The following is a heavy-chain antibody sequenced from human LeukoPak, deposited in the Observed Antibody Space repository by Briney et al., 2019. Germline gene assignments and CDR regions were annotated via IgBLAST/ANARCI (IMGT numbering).Heavy chain of an antibody. D-gene: IGHD3-22*01. CDR1: GGSFSSSSYY. Sequence: TSETLSLTCTVSGGSFSSSSYYWGWIRQPPGKELDWIGSIYYSGSTYYNPSLKSRVTISVDTYKNQFSLKLSSVTDADLDVYSCARRYYSRILHNCFDHWGQGTLVTVSS. CDR2: IYYSGST. CDR3: ARRYYSRILHNCFDH. V-gene: IGHV4-39*01. J-gene: IGHJ5*02.